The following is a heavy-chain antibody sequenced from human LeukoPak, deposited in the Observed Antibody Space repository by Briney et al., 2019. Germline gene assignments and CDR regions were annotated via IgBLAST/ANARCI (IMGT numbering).Heavy chain of an antibody. CDR2: LYTSGST. D-gene: IGHD3-9*01. V-gene: IGHV4-59*10. CDR3: ARVTIFSYAFDI. Sequence: SETLSLTCAVYGGSFSGYYWSWLRQPPGKGLEWIGRLYTSGSTNYNPSLKSRVTMSVDTSKNQFSLKLSSVTAADTAVYYCARVTIFSYAFDIWGQGTMVTVSS. J-gene: IGHJ3*02. CDR1: GGSFSGYY.